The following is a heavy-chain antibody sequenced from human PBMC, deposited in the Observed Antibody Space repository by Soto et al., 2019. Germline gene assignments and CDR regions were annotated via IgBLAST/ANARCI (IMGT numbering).Heavy chain of an antibody. Sequence: SETLSLTCAVYGGSFSGYYWSWIRQPPGKGLEWIGEINHSGSTNYNPSLKSRVTISVDTSKNQFSLKLSSVTAADTAVYYCARMYYDFWSGYFKPFDYWGQGTLVTVSS. J-gene: IGHJ4*02. D-gene: IGHD3-3*01. CDR3: ARMYYDFWSGYFKPFDY. CDR1: GGSFSGYY. V-gene: IGHV4-34*01. CDR2: INHSGST.